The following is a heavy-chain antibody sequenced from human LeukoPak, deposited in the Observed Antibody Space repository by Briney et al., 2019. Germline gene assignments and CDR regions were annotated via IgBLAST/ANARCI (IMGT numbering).Heavy chain of an antibody. J-gene: IGHJ4*02. Sequence: SETLSLTCAVYGGSFSGYYWSWIRQPPGKGLEWIGEINHSGSTNYNPSLKSRVTISVDTSKNQFSLKLSSVTAADTAVYYCARVGRHYDSSGYYFLDCWAQGTLVTVSS. D-gene: IGHD3-22*01. V-gene: IGHV4-34*01. CDR1: GGSFSGYY. CDR2: INHSGST. CDR3: ARVGRHYDSSGYYFLDC.